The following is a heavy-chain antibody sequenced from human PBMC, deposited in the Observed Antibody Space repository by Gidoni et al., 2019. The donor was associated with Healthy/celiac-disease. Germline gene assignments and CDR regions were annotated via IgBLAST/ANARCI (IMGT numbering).Heavy chain of an antibody. CDR1: GFTFSSYA. D-gene: IGHD5-18*01. V-gene: IGHV3-30-3*01. CDR2: ISYDGSNK. Sequence: QVQLVESGGGVVQPGSSLRLSCAASGFTFSSYAMHWVRQAPGKGLEWVAVISYDGSNKYYADAGKGRFTISRDNSKNTLYLQMNSLRAEDTAVYYCARDLEGYSYGLFDYWGQGTLVTVSS. CDR3: ARDLEGYSYGLFDY. J-gene: IGHJ4*02.